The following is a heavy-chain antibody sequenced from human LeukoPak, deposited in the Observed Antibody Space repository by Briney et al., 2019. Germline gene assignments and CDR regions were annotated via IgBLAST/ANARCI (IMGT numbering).Heavy chain of an antibody. D-gene: IGHD1-26*01. J-gene: IGHJ5*02. CDR1: GYTFTSYA. CDR2: INAGNGNT. V-gene: IGHV1-3*01. CDR3: ARGALYSGSPPEDWFDP. Sequence: ASVKVSCKASGYTFTSYAMHWVRQAPGQRLEWMGWINAGNGNTKYSQKFQGRVTITRDTSASTAYMELSSLRSEDTAVYYCARGALYSGSPPEDWFDPWGQGTLVTVSS.